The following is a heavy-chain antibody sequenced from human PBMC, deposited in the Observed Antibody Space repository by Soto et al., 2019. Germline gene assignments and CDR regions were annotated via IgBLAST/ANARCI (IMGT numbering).Heavy chain of an antibody. CDR1: GGSFSGYY. Sequence: QVQLQQWGAGLLKPSETLSLTCAVYGGSFSGYYWSWIRQPPGKGLEWIGEINHSGSTNYNPSLKRRVTISVDTSKNQFSLKLSSVTAADTAVYYCARGVVTALTDYWGQGSLVTVSS. CDR3: ARGVVTALTDY. D-gene: IGHD2-21*02. CDR2: INHSGST. J-gene: IGHJ4*02. V-gene: IGHV4-34*01.